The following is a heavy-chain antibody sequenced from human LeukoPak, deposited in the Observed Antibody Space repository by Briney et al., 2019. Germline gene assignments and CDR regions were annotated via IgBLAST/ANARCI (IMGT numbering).Heavy chain of an antibody. J-gene: IGHJ6*02. Sequence: GGSLRLSCAASGFTFSTFWMSWIRQAPGKGLEWVSYISSSSSYTNYADSVKGRFTISRDNAKNSLYLQMNSLRAEDTAVYYCARDVSTYCGGDCYHGMDVWGQGTTVTVSS. CDR3: ARDVSTYCGGDCYHGMDV. V-gene: IGHV3-11*06. CDR2: ISSSSSYT. D-gene: IGHD2-21*01. CDR1: GFTFSTFW.